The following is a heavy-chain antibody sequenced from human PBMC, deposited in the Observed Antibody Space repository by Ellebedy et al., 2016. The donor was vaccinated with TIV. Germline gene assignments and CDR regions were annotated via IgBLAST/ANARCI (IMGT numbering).Heavy chain of an antibody. CDR1: GYTFTSYG. CDR3: ARVRYSSGWYAYDYYYYYGMDV. Sequence: ASVKVSCKASGYTFTSYGISWVRQAPGQGLEWMGWISAYNGNTNYAQKLQGRVTMTTDTSTSTAYMELRSLRSDDTAVYYCARVRYSSGWYAYDYYYYYGMDVWGQGTTVTVSS. D-gene: IGHD6-19*01. CDR2: ISAYNGNT. V-gene: IGHV1-18*01. J-gene: IGHJ6*02.